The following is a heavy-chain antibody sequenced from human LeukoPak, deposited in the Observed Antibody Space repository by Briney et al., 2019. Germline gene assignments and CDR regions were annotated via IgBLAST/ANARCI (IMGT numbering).Heavy chain of an antibody. CDR3: ARGAGSGYYNRHIGY. J-gene: IGHJ4*02. CDR1: GYTFTGYY. Sequence: GASVKVSCKASGYTFTGYYMHWVRQAPGQGLEWMGWINPNSGGTNYAQKFQGRVTMTRDTSTSTAYMELSRLRSDDTAVYYCARGAGSGYYNRHIGYWGQGTLVTVSS. V-gene: IGHV1-2*02. D-gene: IGHD3-22*01. CDR2: INPNSGGT.